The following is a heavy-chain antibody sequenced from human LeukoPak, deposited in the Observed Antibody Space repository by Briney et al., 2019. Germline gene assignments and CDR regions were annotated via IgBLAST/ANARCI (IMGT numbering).Heavy chain of an antibody. D-gene: IGHD1-7*01. CDR3: AKGLGYNWNYSPFDY. CDR1: GFTFSDHS. Sequence: GGSLSLSCVASGFTFSDHSMMWVRQAPGKGLEWVANIKRDGSEKNYVDSVRGRFTVSRDNRENSLYLHLNSLRAEDTAVYYCAKGLGYNWNYSPFDYWGQGTLVTVSS. V-gene: IGHV3-7*03. CDR2: IKRDGSEK. J-gene: IGHJ4*02.